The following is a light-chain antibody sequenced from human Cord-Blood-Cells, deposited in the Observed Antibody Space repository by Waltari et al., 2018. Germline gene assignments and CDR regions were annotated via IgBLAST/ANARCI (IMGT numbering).Light chain of an antibody. CDR1: SSDVGGYNY. CDR3: SSYTSSSTLV. V-gene: IGLV2-14*01. J-gene: IGLJ2*01. Sequence: ALTQPASVSGSPGQSITISCTGTSSDVGGYNYVSWYQQHPGKAPKLMIYDVSNRPSGVSNRFSGSKSGNTASLTISGLQAEDEADYYCSSYTSSSTLVFGGG. CDR2: DVS.